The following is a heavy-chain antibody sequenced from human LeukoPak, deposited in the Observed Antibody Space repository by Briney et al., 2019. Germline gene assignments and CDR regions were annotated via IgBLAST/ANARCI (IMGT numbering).Heavy chain of an antibody. J-gene: IGHJ4*02. D-gene: IGHD6-19*01. V-gene: IGHV3-53*01. Sequence: GGSLRLSGAASGFTVSSNYMSWVRQAPGKGLEWVSVIYSGGTTYYADSVKGRFTISRDNSKNTLYLQMNSLGAEDTAVYYCARRAVEWGQGTLVTVSS. CDR1: GFTVSSNY. CDR3: ARRAVE. CDR2: IYSGGTT.